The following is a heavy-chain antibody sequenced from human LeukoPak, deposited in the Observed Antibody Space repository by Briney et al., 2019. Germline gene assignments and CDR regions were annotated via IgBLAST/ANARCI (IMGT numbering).Heavy chain of an antibody. J-gene: IGHJ4*02. Sequence: PCETLGLTCTVSGGSISSYYWSWIRQPPGKGLEWIGYIYYSGSTNYNPSLKSRVTVSVDTSKSQFSLRLTSVTAADTAVYYCARHADYGGYLDYWGEGTVDPVSS. CDR2: IYYSGST. V-gene: IGHV4-59*08. CDR1: GGSISSYY. CDR3: ARHADYGGYLDY. D-gene: IGHD4-23*01.